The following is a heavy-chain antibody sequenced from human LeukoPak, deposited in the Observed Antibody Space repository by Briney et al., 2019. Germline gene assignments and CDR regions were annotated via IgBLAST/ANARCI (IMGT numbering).Heavy chain of an antibody. CDR3: ARVGTYLFDP. D-gene: IGHD3-10*01. V-gene: IGHV4-61*02. Sequence: SQTLSLTCTVSSGSISSGSYYWSWIRQPAGKGLEWIGRIYTSGSTNHNPSLKSRVTISVDTSKNQFSLKLSSVTAADTAVYYCARVGTYLFDPWGQGTLVTVSS. CDR2: IYTSGST. CDR1: SGSISSGSYY. J-gene: IGHJ5*02.